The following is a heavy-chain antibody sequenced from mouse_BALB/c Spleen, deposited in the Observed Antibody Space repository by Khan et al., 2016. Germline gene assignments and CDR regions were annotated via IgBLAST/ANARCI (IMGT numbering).Heavy chain of an antibody. J-gene: IGHJ4*01. CDR3: ARTDDYPYYAMDY. CDR1: EYTFTNYG. V-gene: IGHV9-3*02. CDR2: INTNTGAP. D-gene: IGHD2-13*01. Sequence: QIQLVQSGPELKKPGETVKISCKASEYTFTNYGMNWVKQAPGKGLKWMGWINTNTGAPTYAEEFKGRFASSLEASASTAYLKINILKNEDSATYFCARTDDYPYYAMDYWGQGTSVTVSS.